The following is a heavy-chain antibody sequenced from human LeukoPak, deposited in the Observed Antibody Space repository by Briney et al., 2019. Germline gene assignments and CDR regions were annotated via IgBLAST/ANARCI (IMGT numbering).Heavy chain of an antibody. V-gene: IGHV3-48*01. J-gene: IGHJ4*02. CDR2: ISETSNTI. Sequence: GGTLRLSCVASGYSFNSYDRNWLRQSPGHGLEWVSHISETSNTIRDADTVKGRFTISRDNARRSLYLQMNSLRAEDTGVYYCARACGGASCYDTPDFDCWGQGTLVTVAS. CDR1: GYSFNSYD. D-gene: IGHD2-2*01. CDR3: ARACGGASCYDTPDFDC.